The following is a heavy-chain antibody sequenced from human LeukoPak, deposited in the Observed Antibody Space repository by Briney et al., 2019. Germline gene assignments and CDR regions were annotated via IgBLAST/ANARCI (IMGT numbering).Heavy chain of an antibody. Sequence: SETLSLTCTVSGGSISSCYSSWIRQPPGKGLEWIGYIYYRGSTNYNPSLKSRVTISVDTSKNQFSLKLSSVTAADMAVYYCARAPRGIYGDYPNFDYWGQGTLVTVSS. V-gene: IGHV4-59*01. J-gene: IGHJ4*02. CDR3: ARAPRGIYGDYPNFDY. CDR1: GGSISSCY. CDR2: IYYRGST. D-gene: IGHD4-17*01.